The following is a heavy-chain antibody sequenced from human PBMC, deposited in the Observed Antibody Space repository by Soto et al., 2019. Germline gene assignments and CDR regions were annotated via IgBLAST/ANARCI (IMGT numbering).Heavy chain of an antibody. V-gene: IGHV4-61*01. CDR1: GGSVSSGSYY. CDR2: IYYSGST. CDR3: ARRPYDSSGYSAFDI. D-gene: IGHD3-22*01. Sequence: SETLSLTCTVSGGSVSSGSYYWNWIRQPPGKGLEWIAYIYYSGSTNYNPSLKSRVTISADKSISTAYLQWSSLKASDTAMYYCARRPYDSSGYSAFDIWGQGTMVTVSS. J-gene: IGHJ3*02.